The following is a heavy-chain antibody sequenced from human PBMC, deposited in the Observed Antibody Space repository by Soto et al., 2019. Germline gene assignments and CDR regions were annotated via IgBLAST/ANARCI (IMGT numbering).Heavy chain of an antibody. J-gene: IGHJ5*02. CDR1: GYTFTSYS. V-gene: IGHV1-3*01. CDR2: INVGNGNT. CDR3: ARERWGSGSRWFDP. D-gene: IGHD6-19*01. Sequence: ASVKVSCKASGYTFTSYSMHWVRQAPGQRLEWMGWINVGNGNTKYSQKFQGRVTITTDTSASTAYMELSSLTSEDTAVYYCARERWGSGSRWFDPWGQGTRVTVSS.